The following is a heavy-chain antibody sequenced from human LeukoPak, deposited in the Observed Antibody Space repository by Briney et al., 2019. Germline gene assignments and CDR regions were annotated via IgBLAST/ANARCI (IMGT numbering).Heavy chain of an antibody. CDR1: GGSISSGGYY. CDR2: IYYSGST. V-gene: IGHV4-31*03. CDR3: ATTVGSYFDY. D-gene: IGHD3-16*01. Sequence: SETLSLTCTVSGGSISSGGYYWSWIRQHPGKGLEWIGYIYYSGSTYYNPSLKSRVTMSVDTSENQFSLKLSSVTAADTAVYYCATTVGSYFDYWSQGTLVTVSS. J-gene: IGHJ4*02.